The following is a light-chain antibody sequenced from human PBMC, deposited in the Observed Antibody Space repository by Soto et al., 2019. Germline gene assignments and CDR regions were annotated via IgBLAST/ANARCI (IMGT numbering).Light chain of an antibody. V-gene: IGKV2-28*01. CDR1: QSLLHSNGYNY. CDR2: LGS. J-gene: IGKJ4*01. Sequence: DIVMTQSPLSLPVIPGESASISCRSSQSLLHSNGYNYLDWYLQKPGQSPQLLIYLGSNRASGVPDRFSGSGSGTDFTLRISGVEAGDVGVYYCMQALQTPVTFGGGTKMEIK. CDR3: MQALQTPVT.